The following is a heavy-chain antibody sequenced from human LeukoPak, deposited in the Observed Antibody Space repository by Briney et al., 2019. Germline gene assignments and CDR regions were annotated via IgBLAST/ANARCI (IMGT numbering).Heavy chain of an antibody. J-gene: IGHJ2*01. CDR1: GGSISSGSYY. CDR2: IYTSGST. V-gene: IGHV4-61*02. Sequence: SQTLSLTCTVSGGSISSGSYYWSWIRQPAGRGLEWIGRIYTSGSTNYNPSLKSRVTISVDTSKNQFSLKLSSVTAADTAVYYCARDRYYYDSSGYYDHWYFDLWGRGTLVTVSS. D-gene: IGHD3-22*01. CDR3: ARDRYYYDSSGYYDHWYFDL.